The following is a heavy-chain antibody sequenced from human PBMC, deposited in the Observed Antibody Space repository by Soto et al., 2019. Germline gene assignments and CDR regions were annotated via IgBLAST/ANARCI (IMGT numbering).Heavy chain of an antibody. J-gene: IGHJ6*02. CDR3: ARDLNAGGLLDHYYYSHGMDV. CDR1: GASIKSDTW. Sequence: SETLSLTCDVSGASIKSDTWWSWVRQSPGKGLEWIGEIYHNGRAFDNPSLKGRVTISIDKSNNQFSLNLTSVTAADTAVYYCARDLNAGGLLDHYYYSHGMDVWGQGTTVTVSS. CDR2: IYHNGRA. V-gene: IGHV4-4*02. D-gene: IGHD3-3*01.